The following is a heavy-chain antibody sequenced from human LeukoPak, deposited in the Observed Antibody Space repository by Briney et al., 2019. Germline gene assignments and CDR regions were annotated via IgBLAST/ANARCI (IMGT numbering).Heavy chain of an antibody. CDR1: GGSISSFHYN. CDR2: IYSNGSA. V-gene: IGHV4-39*01. Sequence: SETLSLTCTVSGGSISSFHYNWDWIRQPPGKGLEWIGTIYSNGSANYNPSLKSRVTISVDRSKNQFSLKLSSVTAADTAVYYCARAPRGSYTAWFDPWGQGTLVTVSS. D-gene: IGHD1-26*01. J-gene: IGHJ5*02. CDR3: ARAPRGSYTAWFDP.